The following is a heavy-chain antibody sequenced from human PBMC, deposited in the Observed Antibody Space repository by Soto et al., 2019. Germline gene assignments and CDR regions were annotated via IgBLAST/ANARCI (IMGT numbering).Heavy chain of an antibody. CDR1: AGSVSVSSHY. J-gene: IGHJ1*01. D-gene: IGHD1-7*01. Sequence: PSETLSLTCSVSAGSVSVSSHYWNCIRQTPGKGLEWIGYIDYTGSTNYNPSLKSRVTISVDTSKTQFSLKLSSVTAADTAVYYCARGGTSSRRAVAGYFQYWGQGTQVTVSS. CDR3: ARGGTSSRRAVAGYFQY. V-gene: IGHV4-61*01. CDR2: IDYTGST.